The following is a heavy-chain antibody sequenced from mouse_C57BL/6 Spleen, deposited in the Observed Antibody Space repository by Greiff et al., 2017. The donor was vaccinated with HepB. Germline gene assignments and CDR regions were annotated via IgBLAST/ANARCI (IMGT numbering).Heavy chain of an antibody. CDR3: VRQSLITTVVATGGAMDY. CDR1: GFSFNTYA. D-gene: IGHD1-1*01. V-gene: IGHV10-1*01. J-gene: IGHJ4*01. CDR2: IRSKSNNYAT. Sequence: EVKLMESGGGLVQPKGSLKLSCAASGFSFNTYAMNWVRQAPGKGLEWVARIRSKSNNYATYYADSVKDRFTISRDDSESMLYLQMNNLKTEDTAMYYCVRQSLITTVVATGGAMDYWGQGTSVTVSS.